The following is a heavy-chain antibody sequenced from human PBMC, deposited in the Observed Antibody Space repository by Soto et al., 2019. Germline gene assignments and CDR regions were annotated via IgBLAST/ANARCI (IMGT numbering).Heavy chain of an antibody. V-gene: IGHV3-23*01. J-gene: IGHJ5*02. CDR2: ISGSGGST. CDR1: GFSFSSYA. Sequence: LRLYFAACGFSFSSYAMTWSRQAPGKGLEWVSAISGSGGSTYYADSVKGRFTISRDNSKNTLYLQMNSLRAEDTAVYYCAKDQYSSSFPWFDPWGQGTLVTVSS. CDR3: AKDQYSSSFPWFDP. D-gene: IGHD6-6*01.